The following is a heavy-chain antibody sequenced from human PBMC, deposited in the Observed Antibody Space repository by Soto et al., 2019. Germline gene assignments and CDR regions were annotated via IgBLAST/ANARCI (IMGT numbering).Heavy chain of an antibody. V-gene: IGHV3-33*01. CDR2: IWYDGIKT. CDR1: GFSFTRYG. J-gene: IGHJ5*02. D-gene: IGHD1-26*01. Sequence: QVQVVESGGGVVLPGRSLRLSCAASGFSFTRYGMHWVRQAPGKGLEWVAVIWYDGIKTNYADSVRGRFTISRDTSETMLYLQMNNLRVEDTAVYYCARDVDTTSHLNWFDPWGQGTLVTVSS. CDR3: ARDVDTTSHLNWFDP.